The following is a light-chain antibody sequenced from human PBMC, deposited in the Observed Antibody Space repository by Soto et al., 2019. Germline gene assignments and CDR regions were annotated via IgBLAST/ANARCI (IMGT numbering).Light chain of an antibody. CDR3: QQYNSYPWT. Sequence: DIQMTQSPSTLSASVGDRVTITCRASQSISIWLAWYQQKPGKAPKILIYKASSLESGVPSRFSGSGSGTEFTLTISSLQPDDFATYYCQQYNSYPWTFGQGTKVEIK. CDR1: QSISIW. CDR2: KAS. J-gene: IGKJ1*01. V-gene: IGKV1-5*03.